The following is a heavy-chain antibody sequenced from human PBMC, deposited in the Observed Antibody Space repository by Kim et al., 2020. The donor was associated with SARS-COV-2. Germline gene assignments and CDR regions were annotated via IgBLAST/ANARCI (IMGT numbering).Heavy chain of an antibody. J-gene: IGHJ6*02. Sequence: SETLSLTCAVYGGSFSGYYWSWIRQPPGKGLEWIGEINHSGSTNYNPSLRSRVTISVDTSKNQFSLKLSSVTAADTALYYCAMTSRDPNDYGSGSYYKRRYYYAMDVWGQGTTVTVSS. D-gene: IGHD3-10*01. V-gene: IGHV4-34*01. CDR3: AMTSRDPNDYGSGSYYKRRYYYAMDV. CDR2: INHSGST. CDR1: GGSFSGYY.